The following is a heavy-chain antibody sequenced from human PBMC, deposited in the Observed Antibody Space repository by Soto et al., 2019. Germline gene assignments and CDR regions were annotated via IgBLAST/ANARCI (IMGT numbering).Heavy chain of an antibody. CDR3: ARRAEDLAAAGHWFDP. V-gene: IGHV5-10-1*01. Sequence: SPSFQGHVTISADKSISTAYLQWSSLKASDTAMYYCARRAEDLAAAGHWFDPWGQGTLVTVSS. D-gene: IGHD6-13*01. J-gene: IGHJ5*02.